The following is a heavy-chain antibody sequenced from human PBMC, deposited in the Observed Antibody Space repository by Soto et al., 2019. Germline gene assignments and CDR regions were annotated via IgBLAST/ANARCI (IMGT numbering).Heavy chain of an antibody. V-gene: IGHV1-18*01. CDR2: IGAYNVHT. CDR1: GYTFTIFG. D-gene: IGHD2-8*01. CDR3: ATEGARTNPLAY. J-gene: IGHJ4*02. Sequence: QVQLGHSGPEVKKPGASVKVSCKASGYTFTIFGFNWVRQAPGKGLEWMGWIGAYNVHTKYSQIFQARVIMTADTSTSTAYMALRSLTSDDTAVYYFATEGARTNPLAYWGQGTLVTFSS.